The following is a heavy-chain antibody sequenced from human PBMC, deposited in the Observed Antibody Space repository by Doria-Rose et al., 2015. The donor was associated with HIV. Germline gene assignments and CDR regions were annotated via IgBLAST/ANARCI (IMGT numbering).Heavy chain of an antibody. D-gene: IGHD1-26*01. CDR2: IYPRGST. CDR3: ARVGFTGSAEYFQH. J-gene: IGHJ1*01. CDR1: GGAISSGSYY. V-gene: IGHV4-61*02. Sequence: QVQLQESGPGLVKPSQTLSLTCTVSGGAISSGSYYWSWIRQPAGGGREWIEHIYPRGSTNYNPPLKSRVTISVDTSKNQFSLKLRPVTAADTAVYYCARVGFTGSAEYFQHWGQGTLVTISS.